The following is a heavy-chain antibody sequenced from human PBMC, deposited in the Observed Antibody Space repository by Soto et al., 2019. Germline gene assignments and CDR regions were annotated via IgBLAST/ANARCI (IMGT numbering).Heavy chain of an antibody. CDR3: AIVVPGAEAWFGP. D-gene: IGHD2-2*01. V-gene: IGHV1-18*01. J-gene: IGHJ5*02. CDR1: GYTFSNYG. Sequence: ASVKVSCKTSGYTFSNYGITWVRQAPGQPLEWLGWISLYSDGTNYAQKFQGRVSMTTDTSTTTAYMELRSLRSDDTAVYYCAIVVPGAEAWFGPWGQGXLVTVYS. CDR2: ISLYSDGT.